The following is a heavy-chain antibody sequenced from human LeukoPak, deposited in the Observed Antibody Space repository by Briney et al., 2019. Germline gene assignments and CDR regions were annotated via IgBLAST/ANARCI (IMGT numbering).Heavy chain of an antibody. CDR2: INAGNGNT. J-gene: IGHJ3*02. D-gene: IGHD2-21*02. CDR3: ARRGGICGGDCSDAFDI. CDR1: GYTFTSYA. Sequence: ASVKVSCKASGYTFTSYAMHWVRQAPGQTLEWMGWINAGNGNTKYSQRFQGRVTITRDTSASTAYMELSSLRSEDTAVYYCARRGGICGGDCSDAFDIWGQGTMVTVSS. V-gene: IGHV1-3*01.